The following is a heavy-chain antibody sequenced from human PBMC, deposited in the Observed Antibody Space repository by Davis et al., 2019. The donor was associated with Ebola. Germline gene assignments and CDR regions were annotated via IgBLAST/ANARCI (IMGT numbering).Heavy chain of an antibody. CDR3: ASPIPAAKGSYYYYYGMDV. Sequence: MPGGSLRLSCAVSGGSISSSNWWSWVRQPPGKGLEWIGEIYHSGSTNYNPSLKSRVTISVDKSKNQFSLKLSSVTAADTAVYYCASPIPAAKGSYYYYYGMDVWGKGTTVTVSS. D-gene: IGHD2-2*01. CDR2: IYHSGST. CDR1: GGSISSSNW. V-gene: IGHV4-4*02. J-gene: IGHJ6*04.